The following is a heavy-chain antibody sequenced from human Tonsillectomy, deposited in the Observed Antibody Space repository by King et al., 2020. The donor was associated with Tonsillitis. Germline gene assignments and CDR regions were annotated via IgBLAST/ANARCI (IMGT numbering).Heavy chain of an antibody. CDR3: ARDYWGSLDF. D-gene: IGHD7-27*01. CDR2: MCHSGCT. J-gene: IGHJ4*02. CDR1: GGSVSSSGGYS. Sequence: VQLQESGPGLVKPSETLSLTCTVSGGSVSSSGGYSWSWIRQPPGKGLEWIGYMCHSGCTTTNYNPSLKSRVTISIDTSKNQFSLWLTSVTAADTAVYYCARDYWGSLDFWGQGTLVTVSS. V-gene: IGHV4-61*08.